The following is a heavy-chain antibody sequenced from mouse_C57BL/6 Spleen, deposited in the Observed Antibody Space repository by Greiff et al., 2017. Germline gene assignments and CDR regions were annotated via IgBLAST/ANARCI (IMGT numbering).Heavy chain of an antibody. J-gene: IGHJ4*01. CDR2: IHPNSGST. CDR1: GYTFTSYW. V-gene: IGHV1-64*01. Sequence: QVQLQQPGAELVKPGASVKLSCKASGYTFTSYWMHWVKQRPGQGLEWIGMIHPNSGSTNYNEKFKSKATLTVDKSSSTAYMQLSSLTSEDSAVYYCAREGLRRYAMDYWGQGTSVTVSS. D-gene: IGHD2-4*01. CDR3: AREGLRRYAMDY.